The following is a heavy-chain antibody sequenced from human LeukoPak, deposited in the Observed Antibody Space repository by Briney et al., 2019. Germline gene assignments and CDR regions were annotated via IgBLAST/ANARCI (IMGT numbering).Heavy chain of an antibody. CDR3: AGDGEGDDYVWGSYRSRGFDP. Sequence: ASVTVSCKAYGYTFASYAMHWVRQAPGQRLEWMGWINAGNGNTKYSQKFQGRVTITRDTSASTAYMELSSLRSEDTAVYYWAGDGEGDDYVWGSYRSRGFDPWGQGTLVTVSS. V-gene: IGHV1-3*01. D-gene: IGHD3-16*02. J-gene: IGHJ5*02. CDR2: INAGNGNT. CDR1: GYTFASYA.